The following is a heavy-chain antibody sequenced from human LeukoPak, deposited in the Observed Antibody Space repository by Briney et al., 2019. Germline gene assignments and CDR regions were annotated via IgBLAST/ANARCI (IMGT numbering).Heavy chain of an antibody. CDR3: ARLFKRDIVATELGY. CDR2: IYPGDSDT. Sequence: GESLKIPCKGSGYSFTSYWIGWVRQMPGKGLEWMGIIYPGDSDTRYSPSFQGQVAMSADKSSRTADLPWCSLKASDTAMYYCARLFKRDIVATELGYWGQGTLVTVSS. D-gene: IGHD5-12*01. J-gene: IGHJ4*02. CDR1: GYSFTSYW. V-gene: IGHV5-51*01.